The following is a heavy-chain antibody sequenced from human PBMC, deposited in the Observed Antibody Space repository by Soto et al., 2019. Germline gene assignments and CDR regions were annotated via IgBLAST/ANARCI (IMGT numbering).Heavy chain of an antibody. J-gene: IGHJ4*02. CDR2: ISYDGSNK. Sequence: GGSLRLSCAASGFTFSSYGMHWVRQAPGKGLEWVAVISYDGSNKYYADSVKGRFTISRDNSKNTLYLQMNSLRAEDTAVYYCAKDQTGTTYPFDYWGQGTLVTVSS. V-gene: IGHV3-30*18. CDR3: AKDQTGTTYPFDY. D-gene: IGHD1-7*01. CDR1: GFTFSSYG.